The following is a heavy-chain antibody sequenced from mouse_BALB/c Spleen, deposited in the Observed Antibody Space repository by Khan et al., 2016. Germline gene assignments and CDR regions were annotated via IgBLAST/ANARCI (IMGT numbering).Heavy chain of an antibody. CDR3: ARGGPNWYYFDY. CDR1: GYTFTSYW. Sequence: QVQLQQPGAELVKPGASVKLSCKASGYTFTSYWMHWVKQRPGQGLEWIGEINPSNGRTNYDEKFKTKATLTVDKSSSTVYMQLSSLTSEDSAVDYCARGGPNWYYFDYWGQGTTLTVSS. D-gene: IGHD4-1*02. CDR2: INPSNGRT. J-gene: IGHJ2*01. V-gene: IGHV1S81*02.